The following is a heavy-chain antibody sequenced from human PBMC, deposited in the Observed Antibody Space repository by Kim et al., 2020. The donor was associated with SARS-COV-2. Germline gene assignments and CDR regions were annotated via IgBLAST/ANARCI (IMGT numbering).Heavy chain of an antibody. CDR2: IWYDGSNK. V-gene: IGHV3-33*01. CDR1: GFTFSSYG. J-gene: IGHJ4*02. CDR3: ARFGSVTQSFDY. Sequence: GGSLRLSCAASGFTFSSYGMHWVRQAPGKGLEWVAVIWYDGSNKYYADSVKGRFTISRDNSKNTLYLQMNSLRAEDTAVYYCARFGSVTQSFDYWGQGTLVTVSS. D-gene: IGHD4-17*01.